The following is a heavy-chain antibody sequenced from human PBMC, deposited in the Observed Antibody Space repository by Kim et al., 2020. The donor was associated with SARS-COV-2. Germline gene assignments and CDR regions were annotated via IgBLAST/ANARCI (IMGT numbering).Heavy chain of an antibody. CDR2: INPSGGST. CDR1: GYTFTSYY. J-gene: IGHJ3*02. D-gene: IGHD3-22*01. V-gene: IGHV1-46*01. CDR3: ARDYPYYYDSSGYHHDAFDI. Sequence: ASVKVSCKASGYTFTSYYMHWVRQAPGQGLEWMGIINPSGGSTSYAQKFQGRVTMTRDTSTSTVYMELSSLRSEDTAVYYCARDYPYYYDSSGYHHDAFDIWGQGTMVTVSS.